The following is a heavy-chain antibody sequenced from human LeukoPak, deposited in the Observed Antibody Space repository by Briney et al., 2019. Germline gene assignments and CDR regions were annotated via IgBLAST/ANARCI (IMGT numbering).Heavy chain of an antibody. D-gene: IGHD1-14*01. V-gene: IGHV3-30-3*01. Sequence: GGSLRLSCAASGFTFSSYAMHWVRQAPGKGLEWVAVISYDGSNKYYADSVKGRFTISRDNSKNTLYLQMNSLRAEDTAVYYCARSRRRSLYYFDYWGQGTLVTVSS. CDR1: GFTFSSYA. J-gene: IGHJ4*02. CDR3: ARSRRRSLYYFDY. CDR2: ISYDGSNK.